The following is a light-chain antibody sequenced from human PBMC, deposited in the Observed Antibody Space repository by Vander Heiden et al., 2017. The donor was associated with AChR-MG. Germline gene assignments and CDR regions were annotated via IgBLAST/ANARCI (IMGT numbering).Light chain of an antibody. J-gene: IGLJ2*01. Sequence: QSALTPPASVSGSPGQSITISCTGTSSDVGGYNYVAWYQQHPGKAPKLMIYDVTNRPSGVSDRFSGSKSGNTASLTISGLQAEDEADYYCYSYVNGGTAVLGGGTKLTGL. CDR3: YSYVNGGTAV. CDR1: SSDVGGYNY. V-gene: IGLV2-14*01. CDR2: DVT.